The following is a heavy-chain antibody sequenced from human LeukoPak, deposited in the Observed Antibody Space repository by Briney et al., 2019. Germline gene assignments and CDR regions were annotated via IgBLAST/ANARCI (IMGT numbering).Heavy chain of an antibody. D-gene: IGHD1-26*01. CDR3: ARVGVYSGSYYTFDY. J-gene: IGHJ4*02. CDR2: ISYDGSNK. Sequence: GRSLRLSCAASGFTFSSNAMHWVRQAPGKGLEWVAVISYDGSNKYYADSVKGRFTISRDNSKNTLYLQMNSLRAEDTAVYYCARVGVYSGSYYTFDYWGQGTLVTVSS. CDR1: GFTFSSNA. V-gene: IGHV3-30-3*01.